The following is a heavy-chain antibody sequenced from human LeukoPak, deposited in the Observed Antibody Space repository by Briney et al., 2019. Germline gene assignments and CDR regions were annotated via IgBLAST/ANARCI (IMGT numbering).Heavy chain of an antibody. V-gene: IGHV3-7*01. Sequence: GGSLRLSCAASGFTFSSYGMSWVRQAPGKGLEWVANIKQDGSEKYYVDSVKGRFTISRDNAKNSLYLQMNSLRAEDTAVYYCARKNGHDYWGQGTLVTVSS. J-gene: IGHJ4*02. D-gene: IGHD2-8*01. CDR1: GFTFSSYG. CDR2: IKQDGSEK. CDR3: ARKNGHDY.